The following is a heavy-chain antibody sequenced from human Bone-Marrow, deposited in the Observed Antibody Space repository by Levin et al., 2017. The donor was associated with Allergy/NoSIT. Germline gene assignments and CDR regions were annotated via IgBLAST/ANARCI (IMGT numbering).Heavy chain of an antibody. D-gene: IGHD2-8*01. V-gene: IGHV1-2*02. CDR2: INPNSGGT. CDR1: GYTFTGYY. Sequence: ASVKVSCKASGYTFTGYYMHWVRQAPGQGLEWMGWINPNSGGTKYAQKFQGRVTMTRDTSISTAYMELSRLRSDDTAEYYCARSSGQKGYSTNGVCSDNWFDPWGQGTLVIVSS. CDR3: ARSSGQKGYSTNGVCSDNWFDP. J-gene: IGHJ5*02.